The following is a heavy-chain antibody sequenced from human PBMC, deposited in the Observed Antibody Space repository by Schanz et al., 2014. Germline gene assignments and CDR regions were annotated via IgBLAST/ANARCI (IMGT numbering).Heavy chain of an antibody. CDR3: AKDISDTSGKDDY. CDR2: ISGTGGDAT. CDR1: GFSFGTYA. J-gene: IGHJ4*02. V-gene: IGHV3-23*01. Sequence: EVHLLESGGGLVQPGGSLRLSCAASGFSFGTYAMSWVRQAPGKGLLWVSSISGTGGDATYYADSVKGRFTISRDNSKNTLFLQMNSLRVEDSAIYYCAKDISDTSGKDDYWGQGTLVTVSS. D-gene: IGHD3-22*01.